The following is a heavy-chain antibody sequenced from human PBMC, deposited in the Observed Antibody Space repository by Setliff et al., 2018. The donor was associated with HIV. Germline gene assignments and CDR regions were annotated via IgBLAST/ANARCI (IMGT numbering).Heavy chain of an antibody. CDR1: GFTFSDYY. V-gene: IGHV1-2*02. J-gene: IGHJ6*03. CDR2: VRPYNADK. CDR3: ARDREYCRSGSCYRPLVYYFYYIDV. D-gene: IGHD2-15*01. Sequence: ASVKVSCKASGFTFSDYYMHWVRQAPGQGLEWMGWVRPYNADKNYAQKFQGRVTMTSDTSISTAYLKLCGLTSDDTSIYYCARDREYCRSGSCYRPLVYYFYYIDVWGTGTTVTVSS.